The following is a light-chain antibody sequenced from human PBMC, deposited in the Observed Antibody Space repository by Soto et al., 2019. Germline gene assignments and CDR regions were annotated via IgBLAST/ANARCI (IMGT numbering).Light chain of an antibody. J-gene: IGKJ1*01. V-gene: IGKV3-11*01. CDR3: QQYFTSPWT. CDR2: DAF. CDR1: QSVSSF. Sequence: EIVLTQSPATLSLSPGERATLSCTASQSVSSFLAWYQQKPGQAPRLLIYDAFKRATGIPARFSGSGSGTDFTLTISSLQPEDVAVYYCQQYFTSPWTFGQGTKVEI.